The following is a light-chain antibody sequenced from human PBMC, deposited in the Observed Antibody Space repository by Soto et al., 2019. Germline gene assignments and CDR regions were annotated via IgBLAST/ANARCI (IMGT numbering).Light chain of an antibody. V-gene: IGKV1-39*01. CDR2: AVS. J-gene: IGKJ1*01. Sequence: DIQMTQSPSSLSASVGDRVTITCRAGQSISNFLNWYQQMPGKAPKLLIYAVSNLESGVPSRFSGSGSGTDFTLTISSLQREDFATYYCQQSYSTAKTFGQGTKVDIK. CDR1: QSISNF. CDR3: QQSYSTAKT.